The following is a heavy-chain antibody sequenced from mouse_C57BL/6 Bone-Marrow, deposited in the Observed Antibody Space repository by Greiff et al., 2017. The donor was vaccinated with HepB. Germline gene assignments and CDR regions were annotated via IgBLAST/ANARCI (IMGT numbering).Heavy chain of an antibody. J-gene: IGHJ3*01. Sequence: QVQLQQPGAELVKPGASVKLSCKASGYTFNSYWMHWVKQRPGQGLEWIGMIHPNSGSTNYNEKFKSKATLTVDKSSSTAYMQLSSLTSEDSAVYYCANAAQVVSWFAYGGQGTLVAVSA. V-gene: IGHV1-64*01. D-gene: IGHD3-2*02. CDR3: ANAAQVVSWFAY. CDR2: IHPNSGST. CDR1: GYTFNSYW.